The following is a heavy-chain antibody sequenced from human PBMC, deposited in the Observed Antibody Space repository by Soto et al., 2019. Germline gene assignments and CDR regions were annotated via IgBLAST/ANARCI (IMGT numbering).Heavy chain of an antibody. J-gene: IGHJ6*03. Sequence: GGSLRLSCAASGFTFSSYWMSWVRQAPGKGLEWVANIKQDGSEKYYVDSVKGRFTISRDNAKNSLYLQMNSLRAEDTAVYYCARTPEDYDYIWGSYRYLYYYYMEVWGKGTTVTVSS. CDR1: GFTFSSYW. CDR2: IKQDGSEK. V-gene: IGHV3-7*01. D-gene: IGHD3-16*02. CDR3: ARTPEDYDYIWGSYRYLYYYYMEV.